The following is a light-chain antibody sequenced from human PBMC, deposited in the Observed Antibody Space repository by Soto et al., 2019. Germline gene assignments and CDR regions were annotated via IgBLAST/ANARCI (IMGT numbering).Light chain of an antibody. J-gene: IGKJ1*01. CDR2: NAS. CDR1: QSVSSY. Sequence: EIVLTQSPATLSLSPGERATLSCRASQSVSSYLAWYQQKPGQAPRLLIYNASNRATGIPARFSGSGSGTDSTLTISSLEPEDFAVYYCHQRNNWPCTFGQGTKVEI. CDR3: HQRNNWPCT. V-gene: IGKV3-11*01.